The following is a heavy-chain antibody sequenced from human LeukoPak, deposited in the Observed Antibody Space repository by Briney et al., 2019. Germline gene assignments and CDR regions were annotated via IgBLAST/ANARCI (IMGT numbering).Heavy chain of an antibody. Sequence: SETLSLTCTVSGGSISSSSYYWGWIRQPPGKGLEWIGSIYYSGSTYYNPSLKSRVTISVDTSKNQFSLKLGSVTAADTAVYYCARGRAEIGSWDWFDPWGQGTLVTVSS. V-gene: IGHV4-39*07. CDR1: GGSISSSSYY. J-gene: IGHJ5*02. CDR3: ARGRAEIGSWDWFDP. D-gene: IGHD1-26*01. CDR2: IYYSGST.